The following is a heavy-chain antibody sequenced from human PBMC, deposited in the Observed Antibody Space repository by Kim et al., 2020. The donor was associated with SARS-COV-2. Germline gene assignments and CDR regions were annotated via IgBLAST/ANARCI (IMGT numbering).Heavy chain of an antibody. D-gene: IGHD3-10*01. CDR3: ARGMVRTRQEKYYFDY. J-gene: IGHJ4*02. Sequence: KFQGRVTITRDTSASTAYMELSSLRSEDTAVYYCARGMVRTRQEKYYFDYWGQGTLVTVSS. V-gene: IGHV1-3*01.